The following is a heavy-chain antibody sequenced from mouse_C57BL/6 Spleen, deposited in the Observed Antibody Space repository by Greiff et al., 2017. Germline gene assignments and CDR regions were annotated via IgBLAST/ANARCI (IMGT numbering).Heavy chain of an antibody. J-gene: IGHJ3*01. D-gene: IGHD1-1*01. Sequence: QVQLQQSGAELVKPGASVKISCKASGYAFSSYWMNWVKQRPGKGLEWIGQIYPGDGDTNYNGKFKGKATLTADKSSSTAYMQLSSLTSEDSAVYFCAGDYGSRGAWFAYWGQGTLVTVSA. CDR2: IYPGDGDT. CDR1: GYAFSSYW. V-gene: IGHV1-80*01. CDR3: AGDYGSRGAWFAY.